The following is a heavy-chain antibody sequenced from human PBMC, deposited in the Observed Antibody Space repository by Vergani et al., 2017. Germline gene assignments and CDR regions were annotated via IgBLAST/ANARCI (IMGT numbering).Heavy chain of an antibody. CDR3: YHDYGDFRYYYYGMDV. J-gene: IGHJ6*02. V-gene: IGHV3-43D*03. CDR2: ISWDGGST. CDR1: GFTFDDYA. Sequence: EVQLVESGGVVVQPGGSLRLSCAASGFTFDDYAMHWVRQAPGKGLEWVSLISWDGGSTYYADSVKGRFTISRDNSKNSLYLQMNSLRAEDTAMYYCYHDYGDFRYYYYGMDVWGQGTTVTVSS. D-gene: IGHD4-17*01.